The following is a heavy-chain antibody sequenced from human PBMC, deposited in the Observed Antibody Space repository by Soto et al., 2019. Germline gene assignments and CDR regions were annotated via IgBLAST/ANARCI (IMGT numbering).Heavy chain of an antibody. CDR3: ARAITAGGY. J-gene: IGHJ4*02. V-gene: IGHV3-30-3*01. CDR2: ISYDGSNK. CDR1: GFTFSSYA. Sequence: QVQLVESGGGVVQPGRSLRLSCAASGFTFSSYAMHWVRQAPGKGLEWVAVISYDGSNKYYADSVKGRFTISRDNCKNTLYRQMNSRRAEDTAVYYCARAITAGGYWGQGTLVTVSS. D-gene: IGHD5-12*01.